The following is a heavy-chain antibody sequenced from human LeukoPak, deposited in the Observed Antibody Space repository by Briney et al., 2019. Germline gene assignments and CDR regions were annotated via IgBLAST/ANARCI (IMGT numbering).Heavy chain of an antibody. J-gene: IGHJ4*02. CDR2: VYYSGST. Sequence: PETLSLTCTVSGGSISSSDYYWGWIRQPPGKGLEWIGSVYYSGSTYSNPSLKSRVTISVDTSKNQFSLKLSSVTAADTAVYYCAREFHLWFGEDAAPPDDYWGQGTLVSVSS. CDR3: AREFHLWFGEDAAPPDDY. D-gene: IGHD3-10*01. V-gene: IGHV4-39*02. CDR1: GGSISSSDYY.